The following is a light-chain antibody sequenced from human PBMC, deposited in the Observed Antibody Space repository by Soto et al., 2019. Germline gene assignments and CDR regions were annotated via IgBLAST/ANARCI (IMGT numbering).Light chain of an antibody. CDR3: QQYDNWWT. J-gene: IGKJ1*01. Sequence: EIVMTQSPATLSVSPGERATLSCRASQSVSSNLAWYQQKPGQAPRVLIYAASTRATGIPDRFSGSGSGTEFPIPISTLRSEDFAVYYCQQYDNWWTFGHVTTAGIK. CDR1: QSVSSN. V-gene: IGKV3-15*01. CDR2: AAS.